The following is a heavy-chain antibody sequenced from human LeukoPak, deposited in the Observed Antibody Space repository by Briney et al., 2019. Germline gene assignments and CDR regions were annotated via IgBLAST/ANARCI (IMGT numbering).Heavy chain of an antibody. Sequence: SETLSLTCTVSGASINSYYWSWIRQPPGKGLEWIGYIYYSGSTSYNPSLKSRVSISADTSKSQFSLNLSSVTAADTAVYYCARHGGGGSTWYGLFDDWGQGTLITVSS. CDR2: IYYSGST. V-gene: IGHV4-59*08. CDR1: GASINSYY. J-gene: IGHJ4*02. CDR3: ARHGGGGSTWYGLFDD. D-gene: IGHD6-13*01.